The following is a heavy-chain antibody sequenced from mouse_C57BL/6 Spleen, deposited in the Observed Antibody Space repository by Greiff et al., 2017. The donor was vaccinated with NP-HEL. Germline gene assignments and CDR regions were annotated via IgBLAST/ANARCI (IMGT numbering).Heavy chain of an antibody. D-gene: IGHD1-1*01. CDR2: INPSSGYT. J-gene: IGHJ4*01. Sequence: QVQLQQSGAELVKPGASVKLSCTASGYTFTDYWMHWVKQRPGQGLEWIGKINPSSGYTKYNQKFKDKATLTADKSSSTAYMQLSSLTYEDSAVYYCARKDAPVLGYAMDYWGQGTSVTVSS. CDR3: ARKDAPVLGYAMDY. CDR1: GYTFTDYW. V-gene: IGHV1-7*01.